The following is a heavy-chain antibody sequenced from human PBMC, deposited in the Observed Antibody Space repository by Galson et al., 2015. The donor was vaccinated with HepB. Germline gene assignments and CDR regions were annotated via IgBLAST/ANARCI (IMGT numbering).Heavy chain of an antibody. CDR3: ARVARDQRHSSGWYSSYFDY. J-gene: IGHJ4*02. V-gene: IGHV1-46*03. Sequence: SVKVSCKASGYTFTSYYMHWVRQAPGQGLEWMGIINPSGGSTSYAQKFQGRVTMTRDTSTSTVYMELSSLRSEDTAVYYCARVARDQRHSSGWYSSYFDYWGQGTLVTVSS. D-gene: IGHD6-19*01. CDR1: GYTFTSYY. CDR2: INPSGGST.